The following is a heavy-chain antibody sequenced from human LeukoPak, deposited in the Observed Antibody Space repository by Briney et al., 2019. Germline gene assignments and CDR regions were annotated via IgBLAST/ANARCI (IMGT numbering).Heavy chain of an antibody. J-gene: IGHJ6*03. CDR1: GGSISSGSYY. V-gene: IGHV4-61*02. CDR2: IYTSGST. CDR3: ARHNYYYYYMDV. Sequence: SQTLSLTCTVSGGSISSGSYYWSWIRQPAGKGLEWLGRIYTSGSTNYNPSLKSRVTISVDTSKNQFSLKLSSVTAADTAVYSCARHNYYYYYMDVWGKGTTVTVSS.